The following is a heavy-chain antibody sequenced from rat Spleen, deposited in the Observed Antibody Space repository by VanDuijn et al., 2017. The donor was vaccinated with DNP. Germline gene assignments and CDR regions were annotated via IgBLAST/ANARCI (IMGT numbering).Heavy chain of an antibody. CDR2: ISDDGITT. V-gene: IGHV5-29*01. Sequence: EVQLVESGGGLVQPGRSLKLSCAASGFNFNDYWMGWVRQAPGKGLEWVATISDDGITTYYRDFVKGRFTISRDNAKSTLYLQMDSLRSEDTATYYCARHRTIMPYYYVMDAWGQGASVTVSS. D-gene: IGHD1-12*01. CDR1: GFNFNDYW. CDR3: ARHRTIMPYYYVMDA. J-gene: IGHJ4*01.